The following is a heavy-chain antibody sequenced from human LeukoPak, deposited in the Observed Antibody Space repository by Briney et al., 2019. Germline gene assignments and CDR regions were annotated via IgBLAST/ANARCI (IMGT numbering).Heavy chain of an antibody. V-gene: IGHV3-21*01. CDR2: ISSSSSYI. CDR1: GFTFSSYS. D-gene: IGHD6-19*01. Sequence: GGSLRLSCAASGFTFSSYSMNWVRQAPGKGLEWVSSISSSSSYIYYADSVKGRFTISRDNAKNSLYLQMNSLRAEYTAVYYCARDAVADAFDIWGQGTMVTVSS. CDR3: ARDAVADAFDI. J-gene: IGHJ3*02.